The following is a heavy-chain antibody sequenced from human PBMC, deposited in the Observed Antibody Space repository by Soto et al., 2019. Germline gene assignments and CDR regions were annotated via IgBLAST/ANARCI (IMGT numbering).Heavy chain of an antibody. V-gene: IGHV4-39*01. Sequence: QLQMQESRPGLVRPSETLSLTCSVSGGSMSGSSYYWAWIRQSPGKGLEWIGSAYFTGKMYYNPSLESRVTISVDRSKSKFSLKVTSVTAADSAVYYCARGGKRVSMIRGFDFWGQGSLVTVSS. CDR3: ARGGKRVSMIRGFDF. J-gene: IGHJ4*02. CDR1: GGSMSGSSYY. CDR2: AYFTGKM. D-gene: IGHD3-10*01.